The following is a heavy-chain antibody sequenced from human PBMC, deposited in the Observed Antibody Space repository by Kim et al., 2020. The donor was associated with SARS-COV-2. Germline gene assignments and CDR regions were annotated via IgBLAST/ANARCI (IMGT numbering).Heavy chain of an antibody. Sequence: ASVKVSCKVSGYTLTELSMHWVRQAPGKGLEWMGGFDPEDGETIYAQKFQGRVTMTEDTSTDTAYMELSSLRSEDTAVYYCATDGMVYASIGYYYGMDVWGQGTTVTVSS. CDR2: FDPEDGET. J-gene: IGHJ6*02. V-gene: IGHV1-24*01. CDR1: GYTLTELS. D-gene: IGHD2-8*01. CDR3: ATDGMVYASIGYYYGMDV.